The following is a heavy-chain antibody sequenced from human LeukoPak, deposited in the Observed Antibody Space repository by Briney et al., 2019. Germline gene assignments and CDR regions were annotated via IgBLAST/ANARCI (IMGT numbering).Heavy chain of an antibody. CDR2: ISAYNGNT. J-gene: IGHJ6*03. V-gene: IGHV1-18*01. Sequence: ASVKVSCKASGYTFTSYGISWVRQAPGQGLEWMGWISAYNGNTNYAQKLQGRVTMTTDTSTSTAYMELRSLRSDDTAVYYCARGWYDSSGYYYGIDDCYYYMDVWGKGTTVTVSS. CDR3: ARGWYDSSGYYYGIDDCYYYMDV. CDR1: GYTFTSYG. D-gene: IGHD3-22*01.